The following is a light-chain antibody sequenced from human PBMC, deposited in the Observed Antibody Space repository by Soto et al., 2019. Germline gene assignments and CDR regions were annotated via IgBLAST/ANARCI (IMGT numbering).Light chain of an antibody. CDR2: GAS. J-gene: IGKJ4*01. Sequence: EIVLTQSPGTLSLSPGEGATLSCRASQSISNNYLAWYQQKPGQAPRLLIYGASSRATSIPDRFSGSGSGTDFTITISRLEPEDFAVYYCQQYDSSSSTFGRGTKVEIK. CDR1: QSISNNY. V-gene: IGKV3-20*01. CDR3: QQYDSSSST.